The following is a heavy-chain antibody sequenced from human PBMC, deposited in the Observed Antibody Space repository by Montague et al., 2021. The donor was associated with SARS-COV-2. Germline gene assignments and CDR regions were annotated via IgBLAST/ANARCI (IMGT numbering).Heavy chain of an antibody. D-gene: IGHD3-16*01. V-gene: IGHV4-39*01. Sequence: SETLSLTCTVSAGAIRDTDYFWGWIRQPPGKGLEWIGSIYYSGTTYHXPSLKSRVIISVDTSKNQFSLKLSSVTAADTAVYFCARHRDNLGSLNWFAPWGQGTLVTVSS. CDR3: ARHRDNLGSLNWFAP. CDR1: AGAIRDTDYF. CDR2: IYYSGTT. J-gene: IGHJ5*02.